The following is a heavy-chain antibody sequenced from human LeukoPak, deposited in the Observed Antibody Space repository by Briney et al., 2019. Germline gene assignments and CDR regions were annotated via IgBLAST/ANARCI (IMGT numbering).Heavy chain of an antibody. D-gene: IGHD2-2*02. CDR1: GFTFSSYW. CDR2: IKQDGSEK. CDR3: ASEYPLKYFDY. V-gene: IGHV3-7*01. Sequence: PGGSLRLSCAASGFTFSSYWMSWVRQAPGKGLEWVANIKQDGSEKYYVDSVKGRFTISRDNAKNSLYLQMNSLRAEDTAVYYCASEYPLKYFDYWGQGTLVTVSS. J-gene: IGHJ4*02.